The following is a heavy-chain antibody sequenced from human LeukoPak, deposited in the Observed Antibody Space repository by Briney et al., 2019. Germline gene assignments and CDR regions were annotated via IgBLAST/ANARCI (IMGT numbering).Heavy chain of an antibody. CDR1: GYTLTELS. CDR2: FDPEDGET. CDR3: ATTTCSGGSCYSDY. Sequence: ASVKVSCKVSGYTLTELSMHWVRQAPGKGLEWMGGFDPEDGETIYAQKFQGRVTMTEDTSTDTAYMELSSLRSEDTAVYYCATTTCSGGSCYSDYWGQGTLVNVSS. J-gene: IGHJ4*02. D-gene: IGHD2-15*01. V-gene: IGHV1-24*01.